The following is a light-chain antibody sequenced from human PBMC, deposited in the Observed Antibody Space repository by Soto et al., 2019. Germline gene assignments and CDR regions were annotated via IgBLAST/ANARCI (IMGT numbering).Light chain of an antibody. CDR2: DVS. V-gene: IGLV2-11*01. J-gene: IGLJ3*02. CDR3: CSYAGSYTWV. CDR1: SSDVGTYNY. Sequence: QSVLTQPRSVSASPGQSVAISCTGTSSDVGTYNYVSWYQQHPGKAPKVIIYDVSQRPSGVPDRFSGSKSGNTASLTISGLQTEDEADYYCCSYAGSYTWVFGGGTKLTVL.